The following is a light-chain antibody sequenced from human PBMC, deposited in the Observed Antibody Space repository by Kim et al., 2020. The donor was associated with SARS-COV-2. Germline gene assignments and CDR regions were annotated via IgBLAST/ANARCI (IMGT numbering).Light chain of an antibody. CDR2: GTG. V-gene: IGLV1-40*01. J-gene: IGLJ3*02. CDR1: SSNIGSDYN. Sequence: QSVLTQPPSVSGAPGQRVTISCTGTSSNIGSDYNINWYQQLPGRAPKLLMYGTGSRPSGVPDRFTGSKSDTSASLAITRLQADDEADYYCQSYDNNLSGWVFGGGTQLTVL. CDR3: QSYDNNLSGWV.